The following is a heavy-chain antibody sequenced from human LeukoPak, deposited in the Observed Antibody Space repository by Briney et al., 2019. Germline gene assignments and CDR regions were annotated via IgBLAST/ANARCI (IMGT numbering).Heavy chain of an antibody. Sequence: PGGSLRLSCSASGCTSSSYTMNWIRQAPGKGLEWVSSISPSSSMMHYADSVSGRFTISRDNAKNSLYLQMNSLRDEDTAAYYCASRRGFDDWGQGTLVTVSS. D-gene: IGHD3-10*01. CDR2: ISPSSSMM. CDR3: ASRRGFDD. CDR1: GCTSSSYT. J-gene: IGHJ4*02. V-gene: IGHV3-48*02.